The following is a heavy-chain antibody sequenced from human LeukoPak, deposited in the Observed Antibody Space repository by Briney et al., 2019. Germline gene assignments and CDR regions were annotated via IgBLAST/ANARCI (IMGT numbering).Heavy chain of an antibody. V-gene: IGHV3-21*01. CDR3: AREHGLDSSGSYYYYGMDV. Sequence: PGGSLRLSCAASGFTFSSYSMNWVRQAPGKGLEWVSSISSSSYIYYADSVKGRFTISRDNAKNSLYLQMNSLRAEDTAVYYCAREHGLDSSGSYYYYGMDVWGQGTTVTVSS. J-gene: IGHJ6*02. CDR1: GFTFSSYS. D-gene: IGHD3-22*01. CDR2: ISSSSYI.